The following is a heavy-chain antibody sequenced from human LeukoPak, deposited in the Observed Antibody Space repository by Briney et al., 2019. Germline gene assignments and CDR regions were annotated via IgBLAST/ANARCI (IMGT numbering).Heavy chain of an antibody. CDR3: ARTFGYSYGYLDY. Sequence: KASETLSLTCTVSGGSISSSSYYWGWIRQPPGRGLEWIGSIYYSGSTYYNSSLKSRVTVSVDTSKNQFSLKLSSETAADTAVYYCARTFGYSYGYLDYWGQGTLVTVSS. CDR1: GGSISSSSYY. V-gene: IGHV4-39*01. J-gene: IGHJ4*02. CDR2: IYYSGST. D-gene: IGHD5-18*01.